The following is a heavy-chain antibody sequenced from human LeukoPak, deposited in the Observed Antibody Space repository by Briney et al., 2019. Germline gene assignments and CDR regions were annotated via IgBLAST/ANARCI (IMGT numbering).Heavy chain of an antibody. CDR2: IYTSGST. J-gene: IGHJ3*02. CDR1: GGSISSYY. V-gene: IGHV4-4*07. CDR3: ARSDDYGDYVGLDAFDI. Sequence: SETLSLTCTVFGGSISSYYWSWIRQPAGKGLEWIGRIYTSGSTNYNPSLKSRVTMPVDTSKNQFSLKLSSVTAADTAVYYCARSDDYGDYVGLDAFDIWGQGTMVTVSS. D-gene: IGHD4-17*01.